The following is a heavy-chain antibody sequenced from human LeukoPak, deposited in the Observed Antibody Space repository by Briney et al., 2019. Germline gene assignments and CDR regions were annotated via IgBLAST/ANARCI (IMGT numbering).Heavy chain of an antibody. V-gene: IGHV3-11*03. Sequence: GGSLRLSCAASGFSFSDFYMSWIRQAPGKGLEWVSYIDGTSTFTNYADSVEGRFTISRDNAKNALYLRMNSLRAEDSAVYYCARTLVAAPGTKGGPWGQGTLVTVSS. CDR2: IDGTSTFT. CDR3: ARTLVAAPGTKGGP. D-gene: IGHD6-13*01. CDR1: GFSFSDFY. J-gene: IGHJ5*02.